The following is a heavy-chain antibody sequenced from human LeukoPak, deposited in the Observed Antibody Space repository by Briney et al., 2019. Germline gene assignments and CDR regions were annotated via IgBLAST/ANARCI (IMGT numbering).Heavy chain of an antibody. J-gene: IGHJ4*02. CDR3: AGKGGRD. V-gene: IGHV4-30-4*01. D-gene: IGHD2-15*01. CDR1: GGSISSGDYY. Sequence: SEALSLTCTVSGGSISSGDYYWSWIRQPPGKGLEWIGYIYYTGSTYYNPSLKSRVTISVDTSKNQFSLKLSSVTAADTAVYYCAGKGGRDWGQGTLVTVSS. CDR2: IYYTGST.